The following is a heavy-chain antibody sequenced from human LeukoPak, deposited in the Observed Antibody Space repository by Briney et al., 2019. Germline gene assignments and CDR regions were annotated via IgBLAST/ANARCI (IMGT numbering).Heavy chain of an antibody. V-gene: IGHV1-18*01. CDR1: GYTFTSYD. CDR2: ISTHNGKT. J-gene: IGHJ6*03. Sequence: ASVKVSCKASGYTFTSYDINWVRQATGQGLEWMGWISTHNGKTNYAQNFQGRITMSTDTATSTVYMDLRSLRSDDTAVYYCARDSRVDHILTAYNYEYYYMDVWGKGTTVTISS. D-gene: IGHD3-9*01. CDR3: ARDSRVDHILTAYNYEYYYMDV.